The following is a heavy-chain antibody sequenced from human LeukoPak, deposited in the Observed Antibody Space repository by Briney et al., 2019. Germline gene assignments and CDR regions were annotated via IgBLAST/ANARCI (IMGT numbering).Heavy chain of an antibody. J-gene: IGHJ5*02. CDR2: INPNSGGT. CDR1: GYTFTGYY. CDR3: ARGAVAGTWSLPPNWFDP. Sequence: GASVKVSCKASGYTFTGYYMHWVRQAPGQGLEWMGWINPNSGGTNYAQKFQGRVTMTRDTSISTAYMELSRLRSDDTAVYYCARGAVAGTWSLPPNWFDPWGQGTLVTVSS. V-gene: IGHV1-2*02. D-gene: IGHD6-19*01.